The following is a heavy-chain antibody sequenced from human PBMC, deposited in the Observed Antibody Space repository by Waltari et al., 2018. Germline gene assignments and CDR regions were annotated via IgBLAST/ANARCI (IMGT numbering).Heavy chain of an antibody. J-gene: IGHJ4*02. Sequence: QVQLQESGPGLVKPSETLSLTCSISGASITSYYWSWIRQPPGKGLEWIGYIYYSGSTNYNPSLGSRVTISRDTSKKQFSLRVSSVTAADTAVYYCARDRFGGRRDFDYWGQGTLVTVSS. V-gene: IGHV4-59*01. CDR3: ARDRFGGRRDFDY. D-gene: IGHD2-15*01. CDR1: GASITSYY. CDR2: IYYSGST.